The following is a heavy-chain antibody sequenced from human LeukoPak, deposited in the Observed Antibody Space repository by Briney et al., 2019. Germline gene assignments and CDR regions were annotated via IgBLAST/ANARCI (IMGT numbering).Heavy chain of an antibody. CDR3: ARDRGYSYGQMGNWFDP. Sequence: ASVKVSRKASGHTFTGYYMHWVRQAPGQGLEWMGWINPNSGGTNYAQKFQGRVTMTRDTSISTAYMELSRLRSDDTAVYYCARDRGYSYGQMGNWFDPWGQGTLVTVSS. J-gene: IGHJ5*02. CDR1: GHTFTGYY. V-gene: IGHV1-2*02. CDR2: INPNSGGT. D-gene: IGHD5-18*01.